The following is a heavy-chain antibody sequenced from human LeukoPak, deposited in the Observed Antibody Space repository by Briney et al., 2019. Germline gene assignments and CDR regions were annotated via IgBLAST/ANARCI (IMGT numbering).Heavy chain of an antibody. CDR3: AREVYYDSSGYYN. Sequence: ASVKVSCXASGYTFTSYDINWVRQATGQGLEWMGWMNPNSGNTGYAQKFQGRVTITRNTSISTAYMELSSLRSEDTAVYYCAREVYYDSSGYYNWGQGTLVTVSS. J-gene: IGHJ4*02. CDR2: MNPNSGNT. V-gene: IGHV1-8*03. D-gene: IGHD3-22*01. CDR1: GYTFTSYD.